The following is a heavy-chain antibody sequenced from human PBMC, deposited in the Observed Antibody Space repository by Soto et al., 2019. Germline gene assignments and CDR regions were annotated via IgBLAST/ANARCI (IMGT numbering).Heavy chain of an antibody. V-gene: IGHV3-23*01. CDR2: ISGSGGST. Sequence: GGSLRLSCAASGFTFSSYAMSWVREAPGKGLEWVSAISGSGGSTYYADSVKGRFTISRDNSKNTLYLQMNSLRAEDTAVYYCARSGGLRVYNWFDPWGQGTLVTVSS. D-gene: IGHD3-16*01. CDR1: GFTFSSYA. J-gene: IGHJ5*02. CDR3: ARSGGLRVYNWFDP.